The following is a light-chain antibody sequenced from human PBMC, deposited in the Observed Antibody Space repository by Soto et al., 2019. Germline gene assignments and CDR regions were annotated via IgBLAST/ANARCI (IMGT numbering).Light chain of an antibody. Sequence: DIQMTQSPSSLSASVGDRVTIACRASQNIRTYLNWFQQKPGKAPQLLIYAASNLQSGVPSRFSGSGSGTDFTLTISSLQPEDFATYYCQQSYTPVSYTFGQGTKLDIK. CDR1: QNIRTY. V-gene: IGKV1-39*01. CDR2: AAS. J-gene: IGKJ2*01. CDR3: QQSYTPVSYT.